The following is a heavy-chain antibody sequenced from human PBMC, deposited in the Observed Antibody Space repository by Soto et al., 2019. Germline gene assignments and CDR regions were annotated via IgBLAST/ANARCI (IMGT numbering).Heavy chain of an antibody. CDR3: ASEGAGSGPYTWELPDH. V-gene: IGHV1-45*01. CDR1: GNTFTYRY. D-gene: IGHD1-20*01. Sequence: QLQLVQSGAEVKKTGSSVTVSCKALGNTFTYRYLHWGRQAPRQALEWMGWITPFSGDVHYSQMFQERVSITRARSINTDYMQMSRLRAKDTAMYLCASEGAGSGPYTWELPDHWEQGTLVTVSS. J-gene: IGHJ4*02. CDR2: ITPFSGDV.